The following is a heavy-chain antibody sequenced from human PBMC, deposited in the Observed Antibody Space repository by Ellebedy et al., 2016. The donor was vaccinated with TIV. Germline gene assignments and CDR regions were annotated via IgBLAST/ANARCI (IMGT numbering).Heavy chain of an antibody. Sequence: GESLKISXEASGFTFSSFWIHWVRQGPGKGLVWVSRINMDGSIAAYGDSVKGRFTVSRDNAKNTLYLQMNSLRAEDTAVYYCVRARPYCGGDCYSFGNWGQGSLVTVSS. V-gene: IGHV3-74*01. CDR3: VRARPYCGGDCYSFGN. J-gene: IGHJ4*02. CDR1: GFTFSSFW. CDR2: INMDGSIA. D-gene: IGHD2-21*02.